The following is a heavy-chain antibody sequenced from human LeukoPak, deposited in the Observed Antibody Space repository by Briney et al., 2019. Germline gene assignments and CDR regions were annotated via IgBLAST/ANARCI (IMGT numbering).Heavy chain of an antibody. V-gene: IGHV4-39*01. CDR1: GGSISSSSYY. CDR2: IYYSGST. CDR3: ARHAYCSGGSCYGNSYYYYYGMDV. D-gene: IGHD2-15*01. Sequence: SETLSHTCTVSGGSISSSSYYWGWIRQPPGKGLEWIGSIYYSGSTYYNPSLKSRVTISVDTSKNQFSLKLSSVTAADTAVYYCARHAYCSGGSCYGNSYYYYYGMDVWGQGTTVTVSS. J-gene: IGHJ6*02.